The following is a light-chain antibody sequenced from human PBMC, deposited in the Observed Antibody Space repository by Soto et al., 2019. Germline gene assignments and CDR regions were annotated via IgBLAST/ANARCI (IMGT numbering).Light chain of an antibody. J-gene: IGKJ3*01. Sequence: AIRMTQSPSSLSASTGDRVTITCRASQGISSYLAWYQQKPGKAPKLLIYAASTLQSGVPSRFSGSGSGTDFTLTISCLQSEDFATYYCQQYYSYPQRFTFGPGTKVDIK. CDR1: QGISSY. CDR2: AAS. V-gene: IGKV1-8*01. CDR3: QQYYSYPQRFT.